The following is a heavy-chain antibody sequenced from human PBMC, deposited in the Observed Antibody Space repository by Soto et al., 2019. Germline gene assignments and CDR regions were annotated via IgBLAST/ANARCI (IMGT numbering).Heavy chain of an antibody. CDR3: ARSQGSSTSLEIYYYYYYGMDV. CDR1: GGTFGSYA. V-gene: IGHV1-69*06. D-gene: IGHD2-2*01. CDR2: IIPIPGTA. J-gene: IGHJ6*02. Sequence: QVQLVQSGAEVKKPGSSVKVSCKASGGTFGSYAISWVRQAPGQGLEWMGGIIPIPGTASYAQKFQGRVTIAAEKYKRTAYMEMRRLRSEDTAVYYCARSQGSSTSLEIYYYYYYGMDVWGQGTTVTVSS.